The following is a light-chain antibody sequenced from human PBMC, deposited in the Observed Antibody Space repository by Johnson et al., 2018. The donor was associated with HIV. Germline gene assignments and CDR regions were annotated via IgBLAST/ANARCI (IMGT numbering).Light chain of an antibody. CDR3: GTWDSSLSAYV. J-gene: IGLJ1*01. Sequence: QSVLTQSPSVSAAPGQKVTISCSGSSSNIGDNYVSWYQQLPGTAPKLLIYENTKRPSGIPDRFSGSKSGTSATLGITGLQTGDEGDYYCGTWDSSLSAYVFGTGTKVTVL. CDR1: SSNIGDNY. CDR2: ENT. V-gene: IGLV1-51*02.